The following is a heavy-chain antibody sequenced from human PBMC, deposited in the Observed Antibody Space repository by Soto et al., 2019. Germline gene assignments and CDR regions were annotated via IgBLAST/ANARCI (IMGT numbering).Heavy chain of an antibody. J-gene: IGHJ3*02. V-gene: IGHV4-39*01. CDR2: IYYSGST. CDR3: ARPLGSYGDYPLTTHADHDAFDI. Sequence: QLQLQESGPGLVKPSATLSLTYTVSGGSISSSSYYWGWIRQPPGKGLEWIGSIYYSGSTYYNPSLKGRVTISVDTSKNQFSLKLGSVTAADTAVYYCARPLGSYGDYPLTTHADHDAFDIWGQGTMVTVSS. CDR1: GGSISSSSYY. D-gene: IGHD4-17*01.